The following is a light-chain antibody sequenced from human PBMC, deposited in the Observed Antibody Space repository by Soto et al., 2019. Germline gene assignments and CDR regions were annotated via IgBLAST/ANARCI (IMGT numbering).Light chain of an antibody. V-gene: IGKV1-6*01. CDR2: AAS. Sequence: AIQMTQSPSSLSASVGDRVTTTCRASQGIRNDLGWYQQKPGKAPKLLIYAASSLQSGVPSRFSGSGSGTDFTLTISSLQPEDFCTYYCLQDSNYPLTFGAGTKVDIK. CDR1: QGIRND. J-gene: IGKJ3*01. CDR3: LQDSNYPLT.